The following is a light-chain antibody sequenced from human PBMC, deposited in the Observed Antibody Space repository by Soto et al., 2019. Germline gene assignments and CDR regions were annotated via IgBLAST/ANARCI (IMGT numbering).Light chain of an antibody. J-gene: IGKJ4*01. CDR3: QQSYSIPLT. V-gene: IGKV3-15*01. Sequence: EIVMTQSPATLSVSPGERATLSCRASQSVRSNLAWYQQKPGQAPRLLIYGASTRATGIPARFSGSGSGTDFTLTISSLQPEDYATYYCQQSYSIPLTFGGGTKVEI. CDR2: GAS. CDR1: QSVRSN.